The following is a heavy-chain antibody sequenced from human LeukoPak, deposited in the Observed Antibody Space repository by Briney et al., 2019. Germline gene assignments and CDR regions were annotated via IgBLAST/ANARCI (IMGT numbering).Heavy chain of an antibody. Sequence: GGSLRLSCAVSGFSFTNFWMSWVRQAPGRGLEWVANIHPEGNEKYHVESVKGRFTISRDNTKNLLFLQMNGLRVEDTAVYYSARGDAFSGDHWGQGTLVTVSS. CDR2: IHPEGNEK. CDR1: GFSFTNFW. J-gene: IGHJ4*02. V-gene: IGHV3-7*04. CDR3: ARGDAFSGDH.